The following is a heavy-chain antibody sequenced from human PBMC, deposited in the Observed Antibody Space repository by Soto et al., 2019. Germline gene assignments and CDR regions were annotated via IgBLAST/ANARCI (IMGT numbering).Heavy chain of an antibody. D-gene: IGHD2-8*01. CDR3: AKVGMVYAEDNWFDP. Sequence: GGSLRLSCAASGLTFSSYGMHWVRQAPGKGLEWVAVISYDGSNKYYADSVKGRFTISRDNSKNTLYLQMNSLRAEDTAVYYCAKVGMVYAEDNWFDPWGQGTLVTVSS. J-gene: IGHJ5*02. CDR1: GLTFSSYG. V-gene: IGHV3-30*18. CDR2: ISYDGSNK.